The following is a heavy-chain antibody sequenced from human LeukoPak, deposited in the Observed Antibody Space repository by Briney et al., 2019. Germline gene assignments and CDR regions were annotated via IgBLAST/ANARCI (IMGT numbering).Heavy chain of an antibody. CDR1: GFTFSIYA. CDR3: AKDGCSSTSCYNDY. D-gene: IGHD2-2*02. CDR2: ISGSGGST. J-gene: IGHJ4*02. Sequence: PGGSLRLSCAASGFTFSIYAMNWVRQAPGKGLEWVSVISGSGGSTYYADSVKGRFTISRDNSKNTLYLQMNSLRAEDTAVYYCAKDGCSSTSCYNDYWGQGTLVTVSS. V-gene: IGHV3-23*01.